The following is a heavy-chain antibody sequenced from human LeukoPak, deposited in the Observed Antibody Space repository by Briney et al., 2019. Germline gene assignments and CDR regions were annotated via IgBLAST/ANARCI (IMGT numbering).Heavy chain of an antibody. CDR3: ARGVTMIVVVIHDWYFDL. CDR2: IYYTRST. V-gene: IGHV4-39*01. CDR1: GGSISSRSYY. D-gene: IGHD3-22*01. J-gene: IGHJ2*01. Sequence: SETLSLTCTVSGGSISSRSYYWGWIRQPPGKGLEWLGSIYYTRSTYYNPSLKSRVTMSVDTSKNQFSLKLTSVTAADTAVYYCARGVTMIVVVIHDWYFDLWGRGTLVTVSS.